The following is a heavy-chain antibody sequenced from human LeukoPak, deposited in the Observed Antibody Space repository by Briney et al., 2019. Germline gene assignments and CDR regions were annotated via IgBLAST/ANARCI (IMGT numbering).Heavy chain of an antibody. Sequence: GGSLRLSCAASGFTFSGSAMHWVRQASGKGLEWVGRIRSKANSYATAYAASVKGRFTISRDDSKNTAYLQMNSLKTEDTAVYYCTSRQSTYGDYVMDYYGRDVWGKGPTVPVSS. CDR3: TSRQSTYGDYVMDYYGRDV. CDR2: IRSKANSYAT. V-gene: IGHV3-73*01. J-gene: IGHJ6*04. D-gene: IGHD4-17*01. CDR1: GFTFSGSA.